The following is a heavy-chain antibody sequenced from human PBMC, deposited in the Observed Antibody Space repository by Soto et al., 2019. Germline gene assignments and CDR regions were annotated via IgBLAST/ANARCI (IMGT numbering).Heavy chain of an antibody. Sequence: HPGGSLRLSCAASGFTFSNYAMNWVRQAPGKGLEWVSTISGSSGSAYYADSVKGRFTISRDNSKNTLYLQMNSLRAEDTAVYYCAKTRYSSGPEYFQHWGQGTLVTVSS. V-gene: IGHV3-23*01. J-gene: IGHJ1*01. D-gene: IGHD6-19*01. CDR3: AKTRYSSGPEYFQH. CDR1: GFTFSNYA. CDR2: ISGSSGSA.